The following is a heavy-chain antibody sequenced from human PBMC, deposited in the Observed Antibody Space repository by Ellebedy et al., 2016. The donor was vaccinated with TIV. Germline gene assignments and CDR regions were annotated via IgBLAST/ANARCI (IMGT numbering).Heavy chain of an antibody. J-gene: IGHJ4*02. CDR1: GGSFSGYY. V-gene: IGHV4-34*01. CDR3: ARAELPRHAFDY. D-gene: IGHD1-26*01. CDR2: INHSGST. Sequence: SETLSLTXAVYGGSFSGYYWSWIRQPPGKGLEWIGEINHSGSTNYNPSLKSRVTMSVDTSKNQFSLKLSSVTAADTAVYYCARAELPRHAFDYWGQGTLVTVSS.